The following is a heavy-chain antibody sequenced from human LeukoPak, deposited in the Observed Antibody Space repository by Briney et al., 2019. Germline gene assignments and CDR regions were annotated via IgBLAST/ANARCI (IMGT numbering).Heavy chain of an antibody. Sequence: PGGSLRLSCAASGFTFSSYTMNWVRQAPGKGLEWVSSISSSSSYIYYADSVKGRFTISRDNSRNTLYLQMNSLRAEDTAVYYCAKDSQGGYGMFDHWGQGILVTVSS. V-gene: IGHV3-21*04. J-gene: IGHJ4*02. D-gene: IGHD5-12*01. CDR3: AKDSQGGYGMFDH. CDR1: GFTFSSYT. CDR2: ISSSSSYI.